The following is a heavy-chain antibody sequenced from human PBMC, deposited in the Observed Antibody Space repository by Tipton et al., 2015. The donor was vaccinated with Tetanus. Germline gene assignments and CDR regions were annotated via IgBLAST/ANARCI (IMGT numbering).Heavy chain of an antibody. CDR3: AKELLWFGDPHTSFDY. CDR1: GFTFSSYG. CDR2: ISYDGSNK. V-gene: IGHV3-30*18. Sequence: SLRLSCAASGFTFSSYGMHWVRQAPGKGLEWVAVISYDGSNKYYADSVKGRFTISRDNSKNTLYLQMNSLRAEDTAVYYCAKELLWFGDPHTSFDYWGQGTLVTVSS. J-gene: IGHJ4*02. D-gene: IGHD3-10*01.